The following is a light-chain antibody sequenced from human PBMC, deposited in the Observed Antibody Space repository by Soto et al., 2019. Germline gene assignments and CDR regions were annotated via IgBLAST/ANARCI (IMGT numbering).Light chain of an antibody. CDR3: QQYTSYSWT. Sequence: DIQITQFPSTLSASVGDRVVITCLASESINSWLAWYQQKPGKAPQILIYDASTLESGVPTRFSASGSGKAFTLIISSLQPDDFATYYCQQYTSYSWTFGEGTKVDIK. CDR1: ESINSW. J-gene: IGKJ1*01. V-gene: IGKV1-5*01. CDR2: DAS.